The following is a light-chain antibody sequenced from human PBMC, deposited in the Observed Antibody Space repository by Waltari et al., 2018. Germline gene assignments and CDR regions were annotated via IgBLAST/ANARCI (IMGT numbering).Light chain of an antibody. CDR1: SGSIASNY. Sequence: NFMLTQPHSVSESPGKTVTISCTGSSGSIASNYLQWYQQRPGSAPTTVIYEDNQRPSGVPDRFSGSIDSSSNSASLTISGLKTEDEADYYCQSYDSSNHVVFGGGTKLTVL. CDR3: QSYDSSNHVV. V-gene: IGLV6-57*02. CDR2: EDN. J-gene: IGLJ2*01.